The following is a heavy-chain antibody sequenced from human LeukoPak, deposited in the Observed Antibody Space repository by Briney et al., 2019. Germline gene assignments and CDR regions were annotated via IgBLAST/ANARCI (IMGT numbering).Heavy chain of an antibody. D-gene: IGHD6-13*01. CDR1: GGSISSGGYS. CDR2: IYHSGST. CDR3: ARGDSSWYPDAFDI. Sequence: SETLSLTCAVSGGSISSGGYSWSWIRQPPGKGLEWIGYIYHSGSTYYNPSLKSRVTISVDRSKNQFSLKLSSVTAADTAVYYCARGDSSWYPDAFDIWGQGTMVTVSS. J-gene: IGHJ3*02. V-gene: IGHV4-30-2*01.